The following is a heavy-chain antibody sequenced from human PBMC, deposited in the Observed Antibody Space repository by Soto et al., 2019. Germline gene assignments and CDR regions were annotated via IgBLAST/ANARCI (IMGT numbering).Heavy chain of an antibody. D-gene: IGHD3-16*01. V-gene: IGHV4-31*03. J-gene: IGHJ6*02. CDR3: ARDHRGMITFSYYGMDV. CDR2: IYYSGST. CDR1: GGSISSVGYY. Sequence: PSETLSLTCTVSGGSISSVGYYWSWIRQHPGKGLEWIGYIYYSGSTYYNPSLKSRVTISVDTSKNQFSLKLSSVTAADTAVYYCARDHRGMITFSYYGMDVWGQGTTVTVSS.